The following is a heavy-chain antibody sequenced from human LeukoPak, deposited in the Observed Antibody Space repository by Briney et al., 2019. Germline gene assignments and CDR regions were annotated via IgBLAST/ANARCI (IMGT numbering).Heavy chain of an antibody. Sequence: SETLSLTCTVSGGSISSYYWSWIRQPAGKGLEWIGRIYTSGSTNYNPSLKSRVTMSVDTSKNQFSLKLSSVTAADTAVYYCARHAAATGAEYFQHWGQGTLVTVSS. D-gene: IGHD2-15*01. CDR3: ARHAAATGAEYFQH. J-gene: IGHJ1*01. V-gene: IGHV4-4*07. CDR2: IYTSGST. CDR1: GGSISSYY.